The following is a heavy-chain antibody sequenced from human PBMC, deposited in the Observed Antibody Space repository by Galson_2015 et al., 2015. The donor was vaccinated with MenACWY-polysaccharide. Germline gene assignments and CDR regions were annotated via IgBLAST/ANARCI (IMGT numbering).Heavy chain of an antibody. V-gene: IGHV3-30*04. CDR1: GFSFHNYA. Sequence: SLRLSCAASGFSFHNYAMHWVRQAPGKGLEWVALISHDGRDKYYAESVKGRFTISRDQSTNTLFLQMSSLRPEDTAVYYCARRASPLALSKYYYYGMDVWGQGTTVTVSS. CDR2: ISHDGRDK. J-gene: IGHJ6*02. CDR3: ARRASPLALSKYYYYGMDV.